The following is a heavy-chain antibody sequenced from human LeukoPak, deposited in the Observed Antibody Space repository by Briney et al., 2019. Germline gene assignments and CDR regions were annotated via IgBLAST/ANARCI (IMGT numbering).Heavy chain of an antibody. CDR1: GFTFSSYS. J-gene: IGHJ6*02. D-gene: IGHD3-10*01. CDR2: ISSSSSYI. V-gene: IGHV3-21*01. Sequence: RGGSLRLSCAASGFTFSSYSMNWVRQAPGKGLEWVSSISSSSSYIYYADSVKGRFTISRDNAKNSLYLQMNSLRAEDTAVYYCAREVPFYYYGMDVWGQGTTVTVSS. CDR3: AREVPFYYYGMDV.